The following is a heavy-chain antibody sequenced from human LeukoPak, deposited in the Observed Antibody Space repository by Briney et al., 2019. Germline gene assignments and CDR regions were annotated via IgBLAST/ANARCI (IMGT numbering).Heavy chain of an antibody. CDR1: GYTFTSYG. CDR2: ISAYNGNT. D-gene: IGHD6-13*01. V-gene: IGHV1-18*01. J-gene: IGHJ4*02. CDR3: ARGPHTYSSSWYANDY. Sequence: ASVKVSCKASGYTFTSYGISWVRQAPGQGLEWMGWISAYNGNTNYAQKLQGRVTMTTDTSTSTAYMELRSLRSDDTAVYYCARGPHTYSSSWYANDYWGQGTLVTVSS.